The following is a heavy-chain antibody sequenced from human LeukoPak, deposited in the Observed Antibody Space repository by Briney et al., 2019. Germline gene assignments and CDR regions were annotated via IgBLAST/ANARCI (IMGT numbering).Heavy chain of an antibody. D-gene: IGHD3-16*01. V-gene: IGHV4-4*07. Sequence: PSETLSLTCTVSGGSIGSYYWSWIRQPAGKGLGWIGRIYTSGSTNYNPSLKSRVTMSVDTSKNQFSLKLSSVTAADTAVYYCARVSLTGLGAFDIWGQGTMVTVSS. CDR3: ARVSLTGLGAFDI. CDR1: GGSIGSYY. CDR2: IYTSGST. J-gene: IGHJ3*02.